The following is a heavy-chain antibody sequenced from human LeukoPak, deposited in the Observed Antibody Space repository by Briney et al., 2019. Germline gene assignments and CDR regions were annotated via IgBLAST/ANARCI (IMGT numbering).Heavy chain of an antibody. J-gene: IGHJ4*02. V-gene: IGHV3-53*05. Sequence: GGSLRLSCAASGFTVSTNYMNWVRQAPGKGLEWVSVVYYGGDTYYADSVKGRFTISRDSSKNTLYLQMNSLRAEDTAVYYCAKADNRADYFAYWGQGTLVTVSS. CDR1: GFTVSTNY. CDR2: VYYGGDT. CDR3: AKADNRADYFAY. D-gene: IGHD1-14*01.